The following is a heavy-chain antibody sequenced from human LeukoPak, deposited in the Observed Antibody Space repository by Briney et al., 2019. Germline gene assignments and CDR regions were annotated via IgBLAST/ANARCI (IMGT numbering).Heavy chain of an antibody. CDR3: VRPPFCSTTSCYRSFDI. Sequence: SETLSLTCAVYGGSFSGYYWTWIRQSPGKGLEWIGEVNHTAHTKYNPSLKSRVTMSADTSKNQFSLRLTSVTAADTAVYYCVRPPFCSTTSCYRSFDIWGQGTMVTVSS. J-gene: IGHJ3*02. D-gene: IGHD2-2*02. V-gene: IGHV4-34*01. CDR2: VNHTAHT. CDR1: GGSFSGYY.